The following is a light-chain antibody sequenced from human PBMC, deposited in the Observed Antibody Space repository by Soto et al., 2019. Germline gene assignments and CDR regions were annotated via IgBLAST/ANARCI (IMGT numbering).Light chain of an antibody. CDR2: EVS. J-gene: IGLJ1*01. CDR3: SLYTSSSTYV. Sequence: QSVPTQPPSVSGSLGQSVTISCTGTSSDVGSYNRVSWYQQPPGTAPRLMIYEVSNRPSGVPDRFSGSKSGNTASLTISGLQAEDEADYYCSLYTSSSTYVFGTGTKVTVL. CDR1: SSDVGSYNR. V-gene: IGLV2-18*01.